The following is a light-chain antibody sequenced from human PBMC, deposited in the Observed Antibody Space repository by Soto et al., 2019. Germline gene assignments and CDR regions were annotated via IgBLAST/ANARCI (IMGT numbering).Light chain of an antibody. CDR2: GAS. V-gene: IGKV3-20*01. J-gene: IGKJ5*01. Sequence: IVLTQSPDTLSLSPGETDTNSCRASQSLSTNTLAWYHQKPGQTARLLIYGASSRATGKPDRFSGSGSGTDFTLTISRLEPGDFAVYYCQQYNNSITFGKGTRLEIE. CDR3: QQYNNSIT. CDR1: QSLSTNT.